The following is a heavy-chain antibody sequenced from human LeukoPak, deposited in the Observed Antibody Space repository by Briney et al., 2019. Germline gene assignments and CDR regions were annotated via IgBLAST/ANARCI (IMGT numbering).Heavy chain of an antibody. J-gene: IGHJ3*02. V-gene: IGHV1-46*01. CDR3: ATPVVGANNDAFDI. CDR1: GYTFTSYY. CDR2: INPSGGST. Sequence: ASVKVSCKASGYTFTSYYMHWVRQAPGQGLEWMGIINPSGGSTSYAQKFQGRVTMTEDTSTDTAYMELSSLRSEDTAVYYCATPVVGANNDAFDIWGQGTMVTVSS. D-gene: IGHD2-15*01.